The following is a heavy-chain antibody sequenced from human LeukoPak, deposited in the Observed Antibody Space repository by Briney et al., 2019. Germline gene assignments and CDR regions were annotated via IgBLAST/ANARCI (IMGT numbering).Heavy chain of an antibody. D-gene: IGHD3-9*01. CDR3: ARDPTYYDILTGDFNYYYGMDV. CDR1: GYTFTSYD. J-gene: IGHJ6*02. V-gene: IGHV1-8*01. CDR2: MNPNSGNT. Sequence: ASVKVSCKASGYTFTSYDINWVRQATGQGLEWMGWMNPNSGNTGYAQKFQGRVAMTRNTSISTAYMELSSLRSEDTAVYYCARDPTYYDILTGDFNYYYGMDVLGQGTTVTVFS.